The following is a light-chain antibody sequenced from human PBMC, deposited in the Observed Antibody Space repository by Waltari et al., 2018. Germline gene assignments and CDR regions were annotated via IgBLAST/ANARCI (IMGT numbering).Light chain of an antibody. CDR2: EGS. CDR1: SSDVGRYNL. J-gene: IGLJ2*01. CDR3: CSYAGSSTSVV. Sequence: SALTQPASGSGSPGQSIPISCTGTSSDVGRYNLVPWYQQHPGKAPKLMIYEGSKRPSGVSNRFSGSKSGNTASLTISGLQAEDEADYYCCSYAGSSTSVVFGGGTKLTVL. V-gene: IGLV2-23*01.